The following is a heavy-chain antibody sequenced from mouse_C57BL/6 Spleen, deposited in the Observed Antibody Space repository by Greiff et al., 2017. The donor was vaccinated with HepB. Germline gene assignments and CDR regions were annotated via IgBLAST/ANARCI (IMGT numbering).Heavy chain of an antibody. D-gene: IGHD1-2*01. CDR1: GFTFSSYG. V-gene: IGHV5-6*01. J-gene: IGHJ3*01. Sequence: EVQLVESGGDLVKPGGSLKLSCAASGFTFSSYGMSWVRQTPDKRLEWVATISSGGSYTYYPDSVKGRFTISRDNAKNTLYLQMSSLKSEDTAMYDCARQTNGLFADWCQGTLVTVSA. CDR3: ARQTNGLFAD. CDR2: ISSGGSYT.